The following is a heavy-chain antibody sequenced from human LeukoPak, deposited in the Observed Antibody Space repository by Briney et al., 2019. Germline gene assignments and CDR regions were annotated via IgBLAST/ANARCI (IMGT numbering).Heavy chain of an antibody. CDR1: GGSFSGYY. CDR2: INHSGST. V-gene: IGHV4-34*01. CDR3: ARGESTYYYDSSGYYVNYYYMDV. Sequence: SETLSLTCAVYGGSFSGYYWSWIRQPPGKGLEWIGEINHSGSTNYNPSLKSRVTISVDTSKNQFSLKLSSVTAADTAVYYCARGESTYYYDSSGYYVNYYYMDVWGKGTTVTVSS. J-gene: IGHJ6*03. D-gene: IGHD3-22*01.